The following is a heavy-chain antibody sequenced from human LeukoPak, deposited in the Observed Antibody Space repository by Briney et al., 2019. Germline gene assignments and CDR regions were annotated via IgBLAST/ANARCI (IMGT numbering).Heavy chain of an antibody. CDR3: AKLPRLDAFDI. CDR2: ISSSSSYI. J-gene: IGHJ3*02. CDR1: GFTFSSYS. D-gene: IGHD2-21*01. Sequence: GGSLRLSCAASGFTFSSYSMNWVRQAPGKGLEWVSSISSSSSYIYYADSVKGRFTISRDNAKNSLYLQMNSLRAEDTAVYYCAKLPRLDAFDIWGQGTMVTVSS. V-gene: IGHV3-21*01.